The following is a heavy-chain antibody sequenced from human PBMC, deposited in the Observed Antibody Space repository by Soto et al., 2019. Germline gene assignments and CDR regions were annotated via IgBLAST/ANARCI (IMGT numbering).Heavy chain of an antibody. CDR1: GGSFSGSY. V-gene: IGHV4-34*01. D-gene: IGHD2-8*02. Sequence: QVQLQQWGAGLLKPSETLSLTCAVYGGSFSGSYWTWIRQPPGTGLEWIGEINHSGSTNYNPSLKIRVTISVDTSKNQFSLKLPSVTAADTAVYYCARDKITGLFDYWGQGTLVTVSS. CDR3: ARDKITGLFDY. J-gene: IGHJ4*02. CDR2: INHSGST.